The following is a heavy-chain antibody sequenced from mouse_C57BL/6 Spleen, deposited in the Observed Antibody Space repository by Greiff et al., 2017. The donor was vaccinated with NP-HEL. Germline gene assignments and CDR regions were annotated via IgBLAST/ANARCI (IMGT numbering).Heavy chain of an antibody. Sequence: QVQLQQSGPELVKPGASVKISCKASGYAFSSSWMNWVKQRPGKGLEWIGRIYPGDGDTNYNGKFKGKATLTADKSSSTAYMQLSSLTSEDSAVYFCARSDDYGYFDGWGTGTTVTVSS. D-gene: IGHD2-3*01. CDR3: ARSDDYGYFDG. V-gene: IGHV1-82*01. CDR2: IYPGDGDT. J-gene: IGHJ1*03. CDR1: GYAFSSSW.